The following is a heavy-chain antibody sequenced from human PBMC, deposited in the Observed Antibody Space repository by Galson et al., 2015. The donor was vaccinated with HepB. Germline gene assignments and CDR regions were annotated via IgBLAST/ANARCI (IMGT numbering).Heavy chain of an antibody. CDR1: GFSLTTSGVR. J-gene: IGHJ3*02. CDR3: ARIRGWGDAFEM. CDR2: IDWDDEK. V-gene: IGHV2-70*04. Sequence: PALVKPTQTLTLTCTFSGFSLTTSGVRVGWIRQPPGKALEWVARIDWDDEKFYTPSLKTRLTISKDTSKNQVVLKMTNMDPLDTATYYCARIRGWGDAFEMWGQGTRVTVSS. D-gene: IGHD6-19*01.